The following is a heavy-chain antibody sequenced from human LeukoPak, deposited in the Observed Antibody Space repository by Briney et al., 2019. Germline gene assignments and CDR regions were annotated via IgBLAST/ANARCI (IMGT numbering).Heavy chain of an antibody. Sequence: GGSLRLSCAASGFTFSSYAMSWVRQAPGKGLEWVPAISGSGGSTYYADSVKGRFTISRDNSKNTLYLQMNSLRAEDTAVYYCAKGERRYYYYGMDVWGKGTTVTVSS. CDR2: ISGSGGST. D-gene: IGHD1-1*01. CDR1: GFTFSSYA. CDR3: AKGERRYYYYGMDV. V-gene: IGHV3-23*01. J-gene: IGHJ6*04.